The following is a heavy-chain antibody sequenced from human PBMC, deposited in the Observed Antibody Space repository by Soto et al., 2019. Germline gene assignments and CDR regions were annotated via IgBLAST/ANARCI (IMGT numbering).Heavy chain of an antibody. CDR2: IWYDGSNK. CDR3: ARDIGRDGYNYWPFDY. V-gene: IGHV3-33*01. CDR1: GFTFSSYS. D-gene: IGHD5-12*01. Sequence: PGGSLRLSCAASGFTFSSYSMHWVRQAPGKGLEWVAVIWYDGSNKYYADSVKGRFTISRDNSKNKLYLQMNSLRAEDTAVYYCARDIGRDGYNYWPFDYWGQGTLVTVPQ. J-gene: IGHJ4*02.